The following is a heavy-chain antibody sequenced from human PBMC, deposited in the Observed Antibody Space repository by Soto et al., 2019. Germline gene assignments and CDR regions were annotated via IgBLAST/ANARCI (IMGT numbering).Heavy chain of an antibody. J-gene: IGHJ5*01. CDR1: GFTFTNYA. Sequence: GGALRVSCTASGFTFTNYAMSWARQAPGKGLEWVSTISGSGVRTYYADSVKGRFTISRDNSKNTLDLQMDSLRAEDTAIYYCAKDHAREQFVRGENWFDYWGNVAMVNVSS. CDR3: AKDHAREQFVRGENWFDY. CDR2: ISGSGVRT. V-gene: IGHV3-23*01. D-gene: IGHD6-6*01.